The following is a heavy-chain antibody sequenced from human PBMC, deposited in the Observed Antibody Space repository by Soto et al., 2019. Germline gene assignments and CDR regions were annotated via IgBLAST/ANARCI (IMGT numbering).Heavy chain of an antibody. V-gene: IGHV3-7*01. J-gene: IGHJ4*02. CDR3: ARDRRCSGGSGYSEFDY. D-gene: IGHD2-15*01. CDR1: GFTFSSYW. Sequence: EVQLVESGGGLVQPGGSLRLSCAASGFTFSSYWMSWVRQAPGKGLEWVANIKQDGSEKYYVDSVKGRFTISRDNAKNSLYLQMNSLGAEDTAVYYCARDRRCSGGSGYSEFDYWGQGTLFTVSS. CDR2: IKQDGSEK.